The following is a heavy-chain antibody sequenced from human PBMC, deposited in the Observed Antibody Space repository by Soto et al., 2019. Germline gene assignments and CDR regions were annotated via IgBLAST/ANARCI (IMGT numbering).Heavy chain of an antibody. V-gene: IGHV4-31*03. CDR3: ASAPGYCSSTSCYTPYYYYGMDV. CDR2: IYYSGST. CDR1: GGSISSGGYY. J-gene: IGHJ6*02. D-gene: IGHD2-2*02. Sequence: SETLSLTCTVSGGSISSGGYYWSWIRQHPGKGLEWIGYIYYSGSTYYNPSLKSRVTISVDTSKNQFSLKLSSVTAADTAVYYCASAPGYCSSTSCYTPYYYYGMDVWGQGTTVTVSS.